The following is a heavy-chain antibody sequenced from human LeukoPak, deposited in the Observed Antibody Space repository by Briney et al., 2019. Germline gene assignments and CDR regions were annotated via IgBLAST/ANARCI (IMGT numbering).Heavy chain of an antibody. CDR1: GFTFSSSW. J-gene: IGHJ4*02. V-gene: IGHV3-74*03. D-gene: IGHD4-23*01. CDR3: AKDLSSGNSI. CDR2: ISNDGRST. Sequence: GGSLRLACAASGFTFSSSWMHWVRQAPGKGLFWVSRISNDGRSTTYAESVKGRFTISRDNAKNTLYLQMNGLRVEDTAVYYCAKDLSSGNSIWGQGALVTVSS.